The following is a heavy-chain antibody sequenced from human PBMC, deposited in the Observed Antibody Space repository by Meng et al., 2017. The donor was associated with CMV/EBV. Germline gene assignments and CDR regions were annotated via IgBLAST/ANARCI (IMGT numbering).Heavy chain of an antibody. CDR1: GFSLNTSGVS. CDR3: AHAYDDFWSGYYLGAFDI. Sequence: SGPTLVKLTQTLTLTCTFSGFSLNTSGVSVGWIRQPPGKALEGLALIDWKDDKRYSPSLQTRLTVTKDTSTNEVVLTMTNMDAVDTGTYFCAHAYDDFWSGYYLGAFDIWGQGTLVTVSS. CDR2: IDWKDDK. J-gene: IGHJ3*02. D-gene: IGHD3-3*01. V-gene: IGHV2-5*01.